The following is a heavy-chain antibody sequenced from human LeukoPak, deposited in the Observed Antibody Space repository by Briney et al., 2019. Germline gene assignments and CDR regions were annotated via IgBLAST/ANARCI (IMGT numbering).Heavy chain of an antibody. V-gene: IGHV3-72*01. J-gene: IGHJ4*02. CDR1: GFTFSDRY. CDR3: ASSPAGRYTFEY. Sequence: GGSLRLSCAASGFTFSDRYMDWVRQAPGKGLEWVGRSRNKANSYTTEYAASVKGRFTVSRDDSNNSLYLQMNGLKTEDTAVYYCASSPAGRYTFEYWGQGTLVAVSS. CDR2: SRNKANSYTT. D-gene: IGHD1-26*01.